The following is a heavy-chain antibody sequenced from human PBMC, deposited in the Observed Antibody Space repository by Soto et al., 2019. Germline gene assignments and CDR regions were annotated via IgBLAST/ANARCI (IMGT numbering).Heavy chain of an antibody. CDR1: GFTFSSYW. D-gene: IGHD3-10*01. CDR2: IKQDGSEK. Sequence: GGSLRLSCAASGFTFSSYWMSWVRQAPGKGLEWVANIKQDGSEKYYVDSVKGRFTISRDNAKNSLYLQMNSLRAEDTAVYYCAREDTRSYGSGSYLNYYYYGMDVWGQGTTVTVSS. V-gene: IGHV3-7*03. J-gene: IGHJ6*02. CDR3: AREDTRSYGSGSYLNYYYYGMDV.